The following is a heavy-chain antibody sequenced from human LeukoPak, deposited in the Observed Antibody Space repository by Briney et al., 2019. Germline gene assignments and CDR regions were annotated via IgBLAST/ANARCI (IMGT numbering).Heavy chain of an antibody. Sequence: PGGSLRLSCAASGFTFSSYSMNWVRQAPGKGLEWVSSISSSSSYIYYADSVKGRFTISRDNSKNSLYLQMNSLRAEDTAVYYCARDYDILTGEDYWGQGALVTGSS. CDR2: ISSSSSYI. J-gene: IGHJ4*02. CDR3: ARDYDILTGEDY. V-gene: IGHV3-21*01. CDR1: GFTFSSYS. D-gene: IGHD3-9*01.